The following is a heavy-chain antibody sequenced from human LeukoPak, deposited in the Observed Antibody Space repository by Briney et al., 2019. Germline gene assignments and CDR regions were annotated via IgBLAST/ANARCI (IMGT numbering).Heavy chain of an antibody. V-gene: IGHV3-21*06. Sequence: GGSLRLSCAASGFTFDSYTINWVRQAPGKGLEWVSFISSSTYIYYADSVKGRFTISRDNAKNLLYLQMSSLRVEDTAVYYCASIAARPIDDAFDIWGQGTMVTVSS. CDR2: ISSSTYI. J-gene: IGHJ3*02. D-gene: IGHD6-6*01. CDR3: ASIAARPIDDAFDI. CDR1: GFTFDSYT.